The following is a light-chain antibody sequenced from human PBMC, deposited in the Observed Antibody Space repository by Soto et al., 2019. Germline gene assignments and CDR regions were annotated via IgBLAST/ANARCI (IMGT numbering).Light chain of an antibody. J-gene: IGKJ1*01. Sequence: DIPMTQSPSSLSASVGDRVSITCRASQDFANFLAWYQHKAGKVPTLLIYAASTLQSGVPSRFSGSASGTDFTLTISSLQPEDVATYYCQKYNSPPRTFGQGTKVEV. CDR2: AAS. CDR3: QKYNSPPRT. CDR1: QDFANF. V-gene: IGKV1-27*01.